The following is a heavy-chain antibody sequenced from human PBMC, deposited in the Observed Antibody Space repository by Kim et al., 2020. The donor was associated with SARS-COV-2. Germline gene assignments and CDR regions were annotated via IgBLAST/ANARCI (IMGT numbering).Heavy chain of an antibody. V-gene: IGHV4-30-2*05. J-gene: IGHJ4*02. Sequence: GSTYPHPSLQSGVTISVDTSNDQFSLKRSSMTAADTAVYYCARESYYFDYWGQGTLVTVSS. CDR2: GST. CDR3: ARESYYFDY.